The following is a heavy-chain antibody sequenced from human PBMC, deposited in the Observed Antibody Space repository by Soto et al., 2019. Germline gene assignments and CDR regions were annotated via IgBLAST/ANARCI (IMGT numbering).Heavy chain of an antibody. CDR3: ERVEDIVVVPAAIRYYYGMDV. J-gene: IGHJ6*02. V-gene: IGHV3-48*03. CDR1: GFTFSSYE. CDR2: ISSSGSTI. Sequence: GGSLSLSCAASGFTFSSYEMNWVRQAPGKGLEWASYISSSGSTIYYADSVKGRFTISRDNAKNSLYLQMNSLRAEDTAVYYCERVEDIVVVPAAIRYYYGMDVWGQGTTVTVSS. D-gene: IGHD2-2*02.